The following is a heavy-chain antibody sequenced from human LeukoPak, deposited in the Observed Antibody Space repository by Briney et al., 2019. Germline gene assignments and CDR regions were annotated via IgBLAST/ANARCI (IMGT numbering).Heavy chain of an antibody. CDR3: AREDLSNSGSYLGPYYYYYMDV. V-gene: IGHV4-4*07. J-gene: IGHJ6*03. Sequence: PSETLSLTCTVSGGSISSYYGSWIRQPAGKGLEWIGRIYTSGSTNYNPSLKSRVTMSVDTSKNQFSLKLSSVTAADTAVYYCAREDLSNSGSYLGPYYYYYMDVWGKGTTVTVSS. CDR2: IYTSGST. D-gene: IGHD1-26*01. CDR1: GGSISSYY.